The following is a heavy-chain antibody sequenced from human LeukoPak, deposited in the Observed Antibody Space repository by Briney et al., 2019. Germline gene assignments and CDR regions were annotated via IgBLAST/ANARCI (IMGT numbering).Heavy chain of an antibody. CDR3: ARADSSGYSLDENFDY. CDR1: GGTLSSYD. V-gene: IGHV1-69*04. Sequence: GASVKVSCKASGGTLSSYDINWVRQAPGQGLEWIGRIIPMFGIVNYAQNFQGRVTITADKSTNTAYVELSSLRSEDTAFYYCARADSSGYSLDENFDYWGQGTLVTVSS. CDR2: IIPMFGIV. D-gene: IGHD3-22*01. J-gene: IGHJ4*02.